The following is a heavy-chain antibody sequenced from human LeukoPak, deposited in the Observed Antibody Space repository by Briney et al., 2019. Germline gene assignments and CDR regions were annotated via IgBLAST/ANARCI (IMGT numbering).Heavy chain of an antibody. CDR3: ARDYSSGTFFGYYYGMDV. J-gene: IGHJ6*02. CDR1: GFTFSSYS. CDR2: ISGSSKII. Sequence: PGGSLRLSCAASGFTFSSYSMNWVRQAPGKGLEWISYISGSSKIIHWAESLKGRFTISRDNAKNSLYLQMNSLRDEDTAVYYCARDYSSGTFFGYYYGMDVWGQGTTVTVSS. D-gene: IGHD3-22*01. V-gene: IGHV3-48*02.